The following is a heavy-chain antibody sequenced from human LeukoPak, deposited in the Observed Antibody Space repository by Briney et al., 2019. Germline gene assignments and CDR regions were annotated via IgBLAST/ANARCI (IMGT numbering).Heavy chain of an antibody. CDR1: GGSFSGYY. V-gene: IGHV4-34*01. D-gene: IGHD3-10*01. CDR2: INHSGST. CDR3: ARRSYGSGSYRY. Sequence: NSSETLSLTCAVYGGSFSGYYWSWIRQPPGKGLEWIGEINHSGSTNYNPSLKSRVTISVDTSKNQFSLKLSSVTAADTAVYYCARRSYGSGSYRYWGQGTLVTVSS. J-gene: IGHJ4*02.